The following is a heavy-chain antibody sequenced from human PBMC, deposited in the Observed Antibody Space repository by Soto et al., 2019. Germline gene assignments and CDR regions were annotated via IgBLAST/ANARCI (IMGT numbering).Heavy chain of an antibody. D-gene: IGHD3-10*01. Sequence: VGSLRLSCAASGFTFSSYAMHWVRQAPGKGLEWVAVISYDGSNKYYADSVKGRFTISRDNSKNTLYLQMNSLRAEDTAVYYCARAVGSGTIDYWGQGTLVTVS. J-gene: IGHJ4*02. CDR3: ARAVGSGTIDY. CDR1: GFTFSSYA. V-gene: IGHV3-30-3*01. CDR2: ISYDGSNK.